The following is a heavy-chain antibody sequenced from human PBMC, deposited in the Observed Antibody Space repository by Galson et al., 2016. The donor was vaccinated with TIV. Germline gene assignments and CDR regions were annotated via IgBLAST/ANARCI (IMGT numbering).Heavy chain of an antibody. V-gene: IGHV3-48*03. Sequence: SLRLSCAASGFAFDTYEMNWVRQAPGKGLEWVSYISSGSYVIHYADSVKGRFTIFRDNADNSLHLHMNNLKVEDTAVYYCARWGGGHFDYWGQGALVTVSS. CDR2: ISSGSYVI. CDR1: GFAFDTYE. D-gene: IGHD3-16*01. CDR3: ARWGGGHFDY. J-gene: IGHJ4*02.